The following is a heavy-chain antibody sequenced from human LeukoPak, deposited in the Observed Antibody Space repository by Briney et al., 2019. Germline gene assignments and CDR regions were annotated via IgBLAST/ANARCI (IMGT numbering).Heavy chain of an antibody. CDR2: IFPPDSTT. CDR1: GYTFTSFW. Sequence: GESLKISCQGSGYTFTSFWIAWVRQVPGKGLEYMGIIFPPDSTTTYSPSFQGQVTMSVDKSISTAYLQWSSLNASDTAMYYCARRGRAADFDYWGQGTLVTVSS. J-gene: IGHJ4*02. V-gene: IGHV5-51*01. D-gene: IGHD3-16*01. CDR3: ARRGRAADFDY.